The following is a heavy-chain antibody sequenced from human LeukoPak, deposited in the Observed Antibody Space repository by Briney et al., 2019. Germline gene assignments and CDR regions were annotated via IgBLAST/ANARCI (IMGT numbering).Heavy chain of an antibody. Sequence: SETLSLTCTVSGGSISTYYWTWIRQPAGKGLEWIGHIYISGTTNYSPSLKSRVTMSVDTSKNQFSLKLSSVTAADTAVYYCARERTSCTNGVCRTPRWFDPWGRGILVTVSS. V-gene: IGHV4-4*07. CDR1: GGSISTYY. CDR2: IYISGTT. J-gene: IGHJ5*02. D-gene: IGHD2-8*01. CDR3: ARERTSCTNGVCRTPRWFDP.